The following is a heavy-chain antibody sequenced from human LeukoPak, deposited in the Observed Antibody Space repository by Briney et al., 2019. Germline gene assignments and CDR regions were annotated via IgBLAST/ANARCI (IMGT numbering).Heavy chain of an antibody. D-gene: IGHD2/OR15-2a*01. Sequence: ASVKVSCKASGYTFTGYYMHWVRQAPGQGLEWMGWINPNSGGTNYAQKFQGRVTMTRDTSISTAYMELSRLRSDDTAVYYCARGLWDYYYYYMDVWGKGTTVTVSS. J-gene: IGHJ6*03. CDR1: GYTFTGYY. CDR3: ARGLWDYYYYYMDV. V-gene: IGHV1-2*02. CDR2: INPNSGGT.